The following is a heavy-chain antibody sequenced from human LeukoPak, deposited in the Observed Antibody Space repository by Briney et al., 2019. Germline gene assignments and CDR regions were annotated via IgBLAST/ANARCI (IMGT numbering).Heavy chain of an antibody. CDR3: ARVYSGYDLPGSLANYYFDD. J-gene: IGHJ4*02. D-gene: IGHD5-12*01. CDR1: GGSISSYY. CDR2: FYSGGST. Sequence: PSETPSLTCTVSGGSISSYYWSWIRQPAGKGLEWIGRFYSGGSTDYNPSLKSRVTMSVDTSKNQFSLKLSSVTAADTAVYYCARVYSGYDLPGSLANYYFDDWGQGTLVTVSS. V-gene: IGHV4-4*07.